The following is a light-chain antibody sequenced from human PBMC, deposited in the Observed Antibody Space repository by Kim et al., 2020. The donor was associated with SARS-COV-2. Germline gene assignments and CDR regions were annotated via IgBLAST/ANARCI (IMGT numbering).Light chain of an antibody. CDR3: ASWDDSPYGSKL. V-gene: IGLV1-47*01. CDR2: RND. CDR1: RYNIGSRY. Sequence: ELTQPPSVSGTPGQRVTISCSGSRYNIGSRYVYWYQQLPGAAPKLLIYRNDQRPSGVPDRFSGSKFGSSASLAISGLRSEDEADYYCASWDDSPYGSKLFGGGTQLTVL. J-gene: IGLJ3*02.